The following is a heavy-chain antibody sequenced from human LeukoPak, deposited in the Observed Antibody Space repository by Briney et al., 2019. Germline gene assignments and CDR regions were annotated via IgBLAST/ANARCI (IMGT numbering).Heavy chain of an antibody. V-gene: IGHV1-8*01. CDR2: MNPNSGNT. J-gene: IGHJ1*01. CDR3: VRRADDYDSSCYVH. CDR1: GYTFTSYD. Sequence: ASVKVSCKASGYTFTSYDINWVRQATGQGLEWMGRMNPNSGNTGYAQKFQGRVTMTRSTSINTAYMELSSLRSEDTAVYYCVRRADDYDSSCYVHWGQGTLVTVSS. D-gene: IGHD3-22*01.